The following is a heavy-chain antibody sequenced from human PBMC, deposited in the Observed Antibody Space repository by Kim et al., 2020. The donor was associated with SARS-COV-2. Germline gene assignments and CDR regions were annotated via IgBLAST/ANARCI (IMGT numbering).Heavy chain of an antibody. CDR2: INHSGST. CDR1: GGSFSGYY. CDR3: ARGAGYSSRVRKYYFDY. D-gene: IGHD6-13*01. Sequence: SETLSLTCAVYGGSFSGYYWSWIRQPPGKGLEWIGEINHSGSTNYNPSLKSRVTISVDTSKNQFSLKLSSVTAADTAVYFCARGAGYSSRVRKYYFDYWGQGTLVTVSS. V-gene: IGHV4-34*01. J-gene: IGHJ4*02.